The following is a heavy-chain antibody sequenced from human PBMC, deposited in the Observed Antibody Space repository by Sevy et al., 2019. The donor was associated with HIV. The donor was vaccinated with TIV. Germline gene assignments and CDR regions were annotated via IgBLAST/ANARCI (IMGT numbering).Heavy chain of an antibody. CDR3: ARDKLLPVMVSMVRGALSFYFDY. J-gene: IGHJ4*02. CDR1: GTTFRTYS. D-gene: IGHD3-10*01. CDR2: IIPISETP. V-gene: IGHV1-69*13. Sequence: ASVKVSCKASGTTFRTYSVTWVRQAPGQGLEWVGGIIPISETPTYAQKFQGRATINADEYTNTFYMQLVSLRSEDTAVYYCARDKLLPVMVSMVRGALSFYFDYWGQGTLVTVSS.